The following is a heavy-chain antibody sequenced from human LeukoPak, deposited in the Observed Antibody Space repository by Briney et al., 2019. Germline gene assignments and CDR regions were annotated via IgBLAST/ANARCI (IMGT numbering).Heavy chain of an antibody. CDR2: IEQDGSEK. D-gene: IGHD3-3*01. V-gene: IGHV3-7*03. J-gene: IGHJ6*03. Sequence: GGSLRLSCAASGFTLSSYWMSWVRQAPGKGLEWVANIEQDGSEKNYVGSVKGRFTISRDNSKNALYLQMNSLRAEDTAVYYCARGGITIFGVVIRDYYYMDVWGKGTTVTVSS. CDR3: ARGGITIFGVVIRDYYYMDV. CDR1: GFTLSSYW.